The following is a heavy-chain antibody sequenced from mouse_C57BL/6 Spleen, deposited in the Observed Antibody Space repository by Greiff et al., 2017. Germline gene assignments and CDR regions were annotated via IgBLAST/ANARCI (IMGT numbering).Heavy chain of an antibody. CDR1: GYAFSSSW. CDR2: IYPGDGDT. V-gene: IGHV1-82*01. CDR3: ANLYGSSYDFDY. J-gene: IGHJ2*01. Sequence: VQLQQSGPELVKPGASVKISCKASGYAFSSSWMNWVKQRPGKGLEWIGRIYPGDGDTNYNGKFKGKATLTADKSSSTAYMQLSSLTSEDSAVYFCANLYGSSYDFDYWGQGTTLTVSS. D-gene: IGHD1-1*01.